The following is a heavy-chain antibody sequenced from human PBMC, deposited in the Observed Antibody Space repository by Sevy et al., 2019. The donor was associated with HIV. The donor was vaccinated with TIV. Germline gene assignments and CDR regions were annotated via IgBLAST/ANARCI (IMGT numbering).Heavy chain of an antibody. Sequence: GGSLRLSCAASGFTFSSYAMSWVRQAPGKGLEWVSAISGSGGSTYYADSVKGRFTISSDNSKNTLYLQMNSLRAEDTAVYYCATNRCSGGSCYRLNAFDIWGQGTMVTVSS. J-gene: IGHJ3*02. CDR3: ATNRCSGGSCYRLNAFDI. CDR1: GFTFSSYA. V-gene: IGHV3-23*01. D-gene: IGHD2-15*01. CDR2: ISGSGGST.